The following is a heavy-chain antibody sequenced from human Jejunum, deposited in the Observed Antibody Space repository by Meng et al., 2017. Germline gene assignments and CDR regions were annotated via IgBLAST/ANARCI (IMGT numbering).Heavy chain of an antibody. V-gene: IGHV4-61*09. CDR1: GGSIDSGSYY. J-gene: IGHJ4*02. CDR2: IYGSA. CDR3: ARGYYDGSTYYYSPGE. D-gene: IGHD3-22*01. Sequence: SETLSLTCTVSGGSIDSGSYYWSWIRQPAGKGLEWIGHIYGSANYNPSLKSRVTISVDTSKNQFSLRMTSVTAADTAVYYCARGYYDGSTYYYSPGEWGQGKRVNGYS.